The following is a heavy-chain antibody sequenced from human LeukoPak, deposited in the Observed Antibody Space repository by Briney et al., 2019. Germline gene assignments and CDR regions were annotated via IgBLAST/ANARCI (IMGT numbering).Heavy chain of an antibody. D-gene: IGHD4-17*01. Sequence: HGGSLKISCQGSGYSSTSYWIGWVRQMPGKGLEWMGVIYPGDSDTRYRPSFQGQVTISADKSITTAYLQWSSLKASDTAMYYCARGYGHFDYWGQGTLVTVSS. CDR2: IYPGDSDT. J-gene: IGHJ4*02. V-gene: IGHV5-51*01. CDR3: ARGYGHFDY. CDR1: GYSSTSYW.